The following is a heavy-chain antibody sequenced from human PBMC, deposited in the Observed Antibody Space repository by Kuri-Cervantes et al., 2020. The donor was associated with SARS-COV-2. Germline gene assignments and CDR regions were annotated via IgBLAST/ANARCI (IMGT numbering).Heavy chain of an antibody. J-gene: IGHJ4*02. CDR2: IYHTGST. D-gene: IGHD2-21*01. CDR1: GASISRSTYY. CDR3: ATTYCGGDCSFDY. V-gene: IGHV4-39*07. Sequence: GSLRLSCTVSGASISRSTYYWGWIRQPPGKRLEWIGSIYHTGSTFYNPSLKSRVTISVDTSRNQFSLRLTSVTAADTATYYCATTYCGGDCSFDYWGQGTLVTVSS.